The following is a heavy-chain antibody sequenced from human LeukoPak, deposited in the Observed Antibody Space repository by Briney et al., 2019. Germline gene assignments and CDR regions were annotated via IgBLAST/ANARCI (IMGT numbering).Heavy chain of an antibody. CDR2: IIPIFGTA. V-gene: IGHV1-69*13. J-gene: IGHJ6*03. CDR3: ARAAIAVAGTGGYYYMDV. D-gene: IGHD6-19*01. CDR1: AGTFSSYA. Sequence: SVKVSCKASAGTFSSYAISWVRQAPGQGLEWMGGIIPIFGTANYAQKFQGRVTITADESTSTAYMELSSLRSEDTAVYYCARAAIAVAGTGGYYYMDVWGKGTTVTVSS.